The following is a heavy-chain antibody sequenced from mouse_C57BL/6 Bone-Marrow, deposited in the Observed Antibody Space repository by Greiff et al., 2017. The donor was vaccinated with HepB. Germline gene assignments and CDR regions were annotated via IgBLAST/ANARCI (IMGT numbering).Heavy chain of an antibody. CDR3: VRPVYYDYEAWFAY. CDR2: IRSKSNNYAT. D-gene: IGHD2-4*01. CDR1: GFSFNTYT. J-gene: IGHJ3*01. V-gene: IGHV10-1*01. Sequence: EVKLVESGGGLVQPKGSLKLSCAASGFSFNTYTMNWVRQAPGKGLEWVARIRSKSNNYATYYADSVKDRFTISRDDSESMLYLQMNNLKTEDTAMYYCVRPVYYDYEAWFAYWGQGTLVTVSA.